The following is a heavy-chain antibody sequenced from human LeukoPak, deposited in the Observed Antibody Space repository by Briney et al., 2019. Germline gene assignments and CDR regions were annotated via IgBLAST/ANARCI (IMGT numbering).Heavy chain of an antibody. J-gene: IGHJ4*02. D-gene: IGHD3-22*01. Sequence: GGSLRLSCAASGFTFSSYGMSWVRQAPGKGLEWVSAISGSGGSTYYADSVKGRFTISRDNSKNTLYLQMNSLRAEDTAVYYCARYSSGYEYDYWGQGTLVTVSS. V-gene: IGHV3-23*01. CDR3: ARYSSGYEYDY. CDR2: ISGSGGST. CDR1: GFTFSSYG.